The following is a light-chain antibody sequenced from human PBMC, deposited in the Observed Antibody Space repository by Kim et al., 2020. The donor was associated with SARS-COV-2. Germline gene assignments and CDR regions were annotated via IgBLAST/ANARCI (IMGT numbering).Light chain of an antibody. V-gene: IGKV1-27*01. CDR3: QKYNSASLT. J-gene: IGKJ4*01. CDR2: AAS. Sequence: ASVVDIVTITCRASQGISNYLAWYQQKPGKVPKLLIYAASTLQSGVPSRFIGSGSGTDFTLTISRLQPEDVATYFCQKYNSASLTFGGGTKVDIK. CDR1: QGISNY.